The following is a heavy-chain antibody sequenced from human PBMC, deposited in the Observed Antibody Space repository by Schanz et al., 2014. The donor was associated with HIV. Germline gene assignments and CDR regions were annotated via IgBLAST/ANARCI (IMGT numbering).Heavy chain of an antibody. V-gene: IGHV3-23*04. CDR3: AKPEYDSSGNSQSHFDY. D-gene: IGHD3-22*01. Sequence: EVHLVESGGGLIKPGRSLRLSCTASGFTFGDYAMSWFRQAPGKGLEWLSTLSGSGDRTYYADSVKGRVTISRDNSKNTLYLQMTTLRTEDTAVYYCAKPEYDSSGNSQSHFDYWGQGTLVTVSS. CDR1: GFTFGDYA. J-gene: IGHJ4*02. CDR2: LSGSGDRT.